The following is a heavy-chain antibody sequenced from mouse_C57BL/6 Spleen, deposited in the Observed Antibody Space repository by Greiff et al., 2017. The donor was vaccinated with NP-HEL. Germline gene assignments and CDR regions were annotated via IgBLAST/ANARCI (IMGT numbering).Heavy chain of an antibody. D-gene: IGHD1-1*01. CDR1: GFNITDYY. J-gene: IGHJ2*01. Sequence: VQLQQSGAELVKPGASVKLSCTASGFNITDYYMHWVKQRTEQGLEWIGRIDPKDGETKYTPKFQGKATITADTSSNTAYMQLSCLTSEDTAVYCCARSGSSSLDYWGQGTTLTVSS. CDR3: ARSGSSSLDY. CDR2: IDPKDGET. V-gene: IGHV14-2*01.